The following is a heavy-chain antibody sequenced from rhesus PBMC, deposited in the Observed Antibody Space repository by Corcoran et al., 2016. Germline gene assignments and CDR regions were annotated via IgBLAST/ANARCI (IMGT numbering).Heavy chain of an antibody. V-gene: IGHV4-127*01. Sequence: QLQLQESGPGLVKPSETLSLTCAVSGYSISSGYGWSWIRQPPGKGLVWIGYISYSGSTYYNPSLKSRVTILTDTSKNQFSLKLSSVTAADTAVYYCARGSFRNAFDFWGQGLRVTVSS. CDR3: ARGSFRNAFDF. CDR2: ISYSGST. CDR1: GYSISSGYG. J-gene: IGHJ3*01. D-gene: IGHD5-12*01.